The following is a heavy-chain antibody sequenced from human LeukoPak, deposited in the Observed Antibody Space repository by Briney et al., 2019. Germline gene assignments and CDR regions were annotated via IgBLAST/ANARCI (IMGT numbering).Heavy chain of an antibody. D-gene: IGHD5-18*01. CDR3: AREKLWSSDY. CDR2: LKQDGSAN. Sequence: GGSLRLPCAAPGFTFSSYWMTWVRQAPGKGLEWVASLKQDGSANYYVDSVKGRFTISRDNAKNSLYLHMNSLRAEDTAVYFCAREKLWSSDYWGQGTLVTVSS. J-gene: IGHJ4*02. CDR1: GFTFSSYW. V-gene: IGHV3-7*05.